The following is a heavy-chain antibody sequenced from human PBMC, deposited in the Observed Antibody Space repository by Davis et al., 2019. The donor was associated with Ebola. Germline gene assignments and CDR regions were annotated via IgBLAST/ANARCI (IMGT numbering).Heavy chain of an antibody. J-gene: IGHJ6*04. CDR1: EFTFSSYW. CDR3: ARAYAYGMDV. CDR2: ISSDGSST. Sequence: GESLKISCAASEFTFSSYWMHWVRQAPGKGLVWVSRISSDGSSTSYADSVKGRFTISRDNAKNTLYLQMNSLRAEDTAVYYCARAYAYGMDVWGKGTTVTVSS. V-gene: IGHV3-74*01. D-gene: IGHD4-17*01.